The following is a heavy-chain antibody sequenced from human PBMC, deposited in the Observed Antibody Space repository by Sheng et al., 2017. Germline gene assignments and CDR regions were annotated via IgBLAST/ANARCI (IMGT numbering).Heavy chain of an antibody. CDR1: GGTFSSYA. V-gene: IGHV1-69*13. D-gene: IGHD1-26*01. CDR3: ARGVSDSGSLLSPPGYYFDY. J-gene: IGHJ4*02. CDR2: IIPIFGTA. Sequence: QVQLVQSGAEVKKPGSSVKVSCKASGGTFSSYAISWVRQAPGQGLEWMGGIIPIFGTANYAQKFQGRVTITADESTSTAYMELSSLRSEDTAVYYCARGVSDSGSLLSPPGYYFDYWGQGTLVTVSS.